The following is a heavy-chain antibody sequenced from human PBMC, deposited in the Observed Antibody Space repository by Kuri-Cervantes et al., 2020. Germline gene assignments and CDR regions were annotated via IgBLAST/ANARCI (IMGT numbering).Heavy chain of an antibody. CDR1: GFTFSSYG. J-gene: IGHJ3*02. CDR3: ATGFLVGARDAFDI. D-gene: IGHD1-26*01. V-gene: IGHV3-30*02. CDR2: IWYDGSNK. Sequence: GGSLRLSCAASGFTFSSYGMHWVRQAPGKGLEWVAVIWYDGSNKYYADSVKGRFTISRDNSKNTLFLQVNSLRVEDTAVYYCATGFLVGARDAFDIWGQGTMVTVSS.